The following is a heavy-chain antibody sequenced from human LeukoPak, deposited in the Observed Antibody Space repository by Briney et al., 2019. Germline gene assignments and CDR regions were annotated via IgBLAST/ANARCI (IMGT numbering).Heavy chain of an antibody. Sequence: GESLKISCKCSGYSFTSYWIGWVRQRPGKGLEGMGIIYTGDSDTRYSPSFQGQVTISADKSISTAYVQWSSLEASDTAMYYCARRSQSGIYVEYWGQGTLVTVSS. D-gene: IGHD1-26*01. CDR3: ARRSQSGIYVEY. CDR2: IYTGDSDT. CDR1: GYSFTSYW. V-gene: IGHV5-51*01. J-gene: IGHJ4*02.